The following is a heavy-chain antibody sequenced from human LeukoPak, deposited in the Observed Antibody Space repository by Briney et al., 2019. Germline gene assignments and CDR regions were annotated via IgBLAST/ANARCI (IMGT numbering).Heavy chain of an antibody. D-gene: IGHD5-12*01. CDR1: GFTFSNYA. CDR3: AKDERGYDCYFDY. J-gene: IGHJ4*02. CDR2: VSGSGSHT. Sequence: PGGSLRLSCAASGFTFSNYAMSWVRQAPGKGLEGVSSVSGSGSHTYYADSVKGRFTISRDNSKNTLYLQMDSLRAEDAAVYFCAKDERGYDCYFDYWGQGSLVTVSS. V-gene: IGHV3-23*01.